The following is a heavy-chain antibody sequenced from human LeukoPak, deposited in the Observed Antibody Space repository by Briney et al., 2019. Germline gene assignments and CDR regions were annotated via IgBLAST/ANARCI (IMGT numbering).Heavy chain of an antibody. V-gene: IGHV1-18*01. Sequence: ASVKVSCTASGYTFTSYGISWVRQPPGQGLEWMGWISAYNGNTNYAQKLQGRVTMTRDTSTSTVYMELSSLRSEDTAVYYCARGVTMASKSWFDPWGQGTLVTVSS. J-gene: IGHJ5*02. CDR3: ARGVTMASKSWFDP. CDR2: ISAYNGNT. CDR1: GYTFTSYG. D-gene: IGHD3-10*01.